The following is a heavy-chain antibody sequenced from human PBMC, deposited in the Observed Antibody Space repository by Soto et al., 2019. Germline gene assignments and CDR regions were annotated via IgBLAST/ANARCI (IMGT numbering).Heavy chain of an antibody. CDR3: ARGAYYYDSSGYYWSY. CDR2: IWYDGSNK. CDR1: GFTFSSYG. D-gene: IGHD3-22*01. J-gene: IGHJ4*02. V-gene: IGHV3-33*01. Sequence: GGSLRLSCAASGFTFSSYGMHWVRQAPGKGLEWVAVIWYDGSNKYYADSVKGRFTISRDNSKNTRYLQMNSLRAEDTAVYYCARGAYYYDSSGYYWSYWGQGTLVTVSS.